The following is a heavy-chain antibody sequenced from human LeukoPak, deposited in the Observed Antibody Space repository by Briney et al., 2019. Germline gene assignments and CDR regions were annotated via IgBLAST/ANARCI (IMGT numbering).Heavy chain of an antibody. D-gene: IGHD6-19*01. J-gene: IGHJ4*02. CDR3: ARQSIAVADGYYFDY. V-gene: IGHV4-39*01. CDR1: GGSISSSSYY. CDR2: IYYSGST. Sequence: SETLSLTCTVSGGSISSSSYYWGWIRQPPGKGLEWIGSIYYSGSTYYNPSLKSRVTISVDTSKNQFSLKLSSVTAADTAVYYCARQSIAVADGYYFDYWGQGTLVTVSS.